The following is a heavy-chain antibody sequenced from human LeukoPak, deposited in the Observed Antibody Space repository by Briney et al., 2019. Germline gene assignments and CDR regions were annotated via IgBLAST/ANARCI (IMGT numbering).Heavy chain of an antibody. CDR2: IDSDGSST. CDR1: GFTFSSYW. Sequence: GGSLRLSCAASGFTFSSYWMHWVRQAPGKGLVWVSHIDSDGSSTKYADSVKGRFTISRDNAKNTLYLQMNSLRAEDTAVYYCARTSSSTIDYWGQGTLATVSS. CDR3: ARTSSSTIDY. J-gene: IGHJ4*02. V-gene: IGHV3-74*03.